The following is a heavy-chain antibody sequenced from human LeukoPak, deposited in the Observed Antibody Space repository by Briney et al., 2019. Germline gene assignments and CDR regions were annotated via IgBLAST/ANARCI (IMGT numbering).Heavy chain of an antibody. CDR2: IYYSGST. J-gene: IGHJ4*02. CDR1: GGFISSYY. CDR3: ARTYSSSSHFDY. D-gene: IGHD6-6*01. Sequence: SETLSLTCTVSGGFISSYYWSWIRQPPGKGLEWIGYIYYSGSTNYNPTLKSRVTISVDTSKNQFSLKLSSVTAADTAVYYCARTYSSSSHFDYWGQGTLVTVSS. V-gene: IGHV4-59*01.